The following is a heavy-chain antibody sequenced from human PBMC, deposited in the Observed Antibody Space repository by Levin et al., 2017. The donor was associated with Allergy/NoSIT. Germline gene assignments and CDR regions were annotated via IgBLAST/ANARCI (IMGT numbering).Heavy chain of an antibody. CDR3: ASFGRPGRDY. CDR2: VNHRGST. Sequence: GSLRLSCAVYGGSFSGYYWNWIRQPPGKGLEWIGEVNHRGSTNYNPSLKSRVTISVDTFKNQFSLKLSSVIAADTAVYYCASFGRPGRDYWGQGTLVTVSS. V-gene: IGHV4-34*01. J-gene: IGHJ4*02. CDR1: GGSFSGYY. D-gene: IGHD1-14*01.